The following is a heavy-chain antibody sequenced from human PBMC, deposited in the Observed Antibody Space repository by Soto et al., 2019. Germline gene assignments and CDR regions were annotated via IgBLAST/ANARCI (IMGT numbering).Heavy chain of an antibody. CDR2: IAPMIGTA. CDR3: ARGRQIRGEMDV. V-gene: IGHV1-69*08. Sequence: QVHLVQSGAEVKKPGASVRVSCKGCGDTFGFNSINWVRQAPGQGPEWLWRIAPMIGTAEYADKFPGRFPFLADTPTNTVHTEASSQSSEDTAVYYCARGRQIRGEMDVWGKGTSVTGSS. D-gene: IGHD3-3*02. J-gene: IGHJ6*04. CDR1: GDTFGFNS.